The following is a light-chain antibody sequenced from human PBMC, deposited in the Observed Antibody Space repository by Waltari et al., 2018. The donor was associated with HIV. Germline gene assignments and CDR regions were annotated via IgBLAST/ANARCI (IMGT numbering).Light chain of an antibody. CDR1: SSDIGNYNL. CDR2: EGI. V-gene: IGLV2-23*01. J-gene: IGLJ2*01. Sequence: QSALTQPASVSGSPGQSITISCTGTSSDIGNYNLVSWYQQHPGIAPKLIIYEGIKRPSGVSNRISGSKSANTASLTISGLQAEDEADYFCSSYGGSSNWLFGGGTKLTVL. CDR3: SSYGGSSNWL.